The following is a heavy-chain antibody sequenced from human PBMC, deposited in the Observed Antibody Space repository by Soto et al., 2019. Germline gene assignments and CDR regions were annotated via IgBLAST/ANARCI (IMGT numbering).Heavy chain of an antibody. V-gene: IGHV1-18*04. CDR2: ISAYNGNT. CDR1: GYTFTSYG. Sequence: ASVKVSCKASGYTFTSYGISWVRQAPGQGLEWMGWISAYNGNTNYAQKLQGRVTMTTDTSTSTAYMELRSLRSDDTAVYYCARDTPYDSSGYYLDYWGQGALVTVSS. J-gene: IGHJ4*02. D-gene: IGHD3-22*01. CDR3: ARDTPYDSSGYYLDY.